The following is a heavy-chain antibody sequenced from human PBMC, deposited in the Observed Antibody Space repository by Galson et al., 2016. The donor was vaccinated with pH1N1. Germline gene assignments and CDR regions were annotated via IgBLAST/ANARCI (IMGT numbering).Heavy chain of an antibody. D-gene: IGHD3-22*01. CDR3: AREDYYDTDLSDWYFDL. Sequence: SVKVSCKASGGTFGSYGINWVRQAPGQGLEWMGGIIPIFNTAKYARNFQGRVTITADESTTKAYMELSSLRSDDTAVYFCAREDYYDTDLSDWYFDLWGRGTLLTVSS. J-gene: IGHJ2*01. CDR2: IIPIFNTA. V-gene: IGHV1-69*13. CDR1: GGTFGSYG.